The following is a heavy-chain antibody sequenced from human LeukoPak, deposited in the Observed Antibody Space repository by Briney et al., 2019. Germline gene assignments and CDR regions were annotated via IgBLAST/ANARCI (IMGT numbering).Heavy chain of an antibody. V-gene: IGHV3-33*01. D-gene: IGHD6-19*01. CDR3: ARDLSAAFDF. J-gene: IGHJ4*02. Sequence: GGSLRLSCAASGFPFSSYGMHWVRQAPGKGLEWVARLVYDARSDYANSVKGRFSISRDDSKNTLFLDMSNLRVEDTALYYCARDLSAAFDFWGQGVLITVSS. CDR1: GFPFSSYG. CDR2: LVYDARS.